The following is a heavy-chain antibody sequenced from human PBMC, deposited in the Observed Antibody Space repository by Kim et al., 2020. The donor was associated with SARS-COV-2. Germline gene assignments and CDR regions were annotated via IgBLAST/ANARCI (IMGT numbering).Heavy chain of an antibody. CDR2: IKQDGSEK. J-gene: IGHJ6*02. CDR1: GFTFSSYW. D-gene: IGHD1-26*01. CDR3: ARDSVYSGGWYVKTYYYYYGMDV. V-gene: IGHV3-7*01. Sequence: GGSLRLSCAASGFTFSSYWMSWVRQAPGKGLEWVANIKQDGSEKYYVDSVKGRFTISRDNAKNSLYLQMNSLRAEDTAVYYCARDSVYSGGWYVKTYYYYYGMDVWGQGTTVTVSS.